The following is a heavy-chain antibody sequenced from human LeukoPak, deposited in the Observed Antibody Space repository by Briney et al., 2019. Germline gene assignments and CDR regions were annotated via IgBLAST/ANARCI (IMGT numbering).Heavy chain of an antibody. D-gene: IGHD3-22*01. J-gene: IGHJ4*02. CDR1: GFTFSSYA. V-gene: IGHV3-30-3*01. CDR3: ARPIHYYDSSGYPDY. Sequence: PGGSLRLSCAASGFTFSSYAMHWVRQAPGKGLEWVAVISYDGSNKYYADSVKGRFTISRDNSKNTPYLQMNSLRAEDTAVYYCARPIHYYDSSGYPDYWGQGTLVTVSS. CDR2: ISYDGSNK.